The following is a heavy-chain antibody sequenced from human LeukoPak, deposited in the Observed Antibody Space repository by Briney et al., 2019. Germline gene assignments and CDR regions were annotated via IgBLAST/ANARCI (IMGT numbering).Heavy chain of an antibody. CDR2: TYYRSKWYN. J-gene: IGHJ3*02. Sequence: SQTLSLSCAISGDSVSSNSAAWNWIRQSPSRGLEWLGRTYYRSKWYNDYAVSVKSRIPINPDTSKNQFSLQLNSVTPEDTAVYYCARGLDYYDSSGYRQMAFDIWGQGTMVTVSS. D-gene: IGHD3-22*01. CDR1: GDSVSSNSAA. CDR3: ARGLDYYDSSGYRQMAFDI. V-gene: IGHV6-1*01.